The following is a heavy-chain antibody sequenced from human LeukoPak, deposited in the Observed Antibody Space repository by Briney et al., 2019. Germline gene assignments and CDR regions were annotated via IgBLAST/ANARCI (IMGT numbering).Heavy chain of an antibody. J-gene: IGHJ4*02. Sequence: GGSLRLSCAASGFAFSRYGMHWVRQAPGKGLEGVALISHDGTNKNHADSVKGRFTISRDNSNNTLYLQMSSLRAEDTAVYYCTRGPGALDYWGQGTLVTVSS. CDR3: TRGPGALDY. D-gene: IGHD2-2*01. CDR1: GFAFSRYG. V-gene: IGHV3-30*03. CDR2: ISHDGTNK.